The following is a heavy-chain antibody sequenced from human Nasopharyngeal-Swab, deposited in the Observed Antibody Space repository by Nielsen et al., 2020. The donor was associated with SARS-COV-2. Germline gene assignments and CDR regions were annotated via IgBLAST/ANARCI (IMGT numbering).Heavy chain of an antibody. J-gene: IGHJ6*02. V-gene: IGHV3-7*01. D-gene: IGHD3-3*01. CDR1: GFTFSSYW. Sequence: GESLKISCAASGFTFSSYWMSWVRQAPGKGLEWVANIKQDGSEKYYVDSVKGRFTISRDNAKNSLYLQMNSLRAEDTAVYYCAREGYDFWSGYPARPYYYYGMDVWGQGTTVTVSS. CDR3: AREGYDFWSGYPARPYYYYGMDV. CDR2: IKQDGSEK.